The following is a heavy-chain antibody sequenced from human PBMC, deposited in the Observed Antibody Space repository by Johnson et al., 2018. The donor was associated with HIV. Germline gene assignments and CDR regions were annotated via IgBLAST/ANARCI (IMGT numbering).Heavy chain of an antibody. J-gene: IGHJ3*02. CDR1: GFPFGDYA. V-gene: IGHV3-23*04. CDR2: ISGSGGST. Sequence: VQLVESGGGVVQPGRSLRLSCRASGFPFGDYAMSWVRQAPGKGLEWVSAISGSGGSTYYADSVKGRFTISRDNSKNTLYLQMNSLRAEDTAVYYCAKDLDLFQRAFDSWGQGTMVTVAS. D-gene: IGHD3-3*01. CDR3: AKDLDLFQRAFDS.